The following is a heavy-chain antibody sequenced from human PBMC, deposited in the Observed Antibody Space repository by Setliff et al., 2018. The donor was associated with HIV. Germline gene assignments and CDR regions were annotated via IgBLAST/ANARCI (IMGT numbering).Heavy chain of an antibody. CDR1: GLIFSSYE. J-gene: IGHJ4*02. Sequence: GGSLRLSCAASGLIFSSYEMNWVRQAPGKGLEWISFIGGHGSIIHYADSVKGRFTISRDNSKNSLYLQLNSLTTEDTAFYYCTKDTQTGYYDYWGQGTLVTVSS. V-gene: IGHV3-43*02. CDR3: TKDTQTGYYDY. CDR2: IGGHGSII.